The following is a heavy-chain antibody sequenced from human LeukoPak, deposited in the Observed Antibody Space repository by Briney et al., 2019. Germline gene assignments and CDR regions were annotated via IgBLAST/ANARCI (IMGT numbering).Heavy chain of an antibody. CDR3: ARDGIQLWSPFDY. D-gene: IGHD5-18*01. CDR1: GYTFTSYA. CDR2: INAGNGNT. Sequence: ASVKVSCKASGYTFTSYAMHWVRQAPGQRLEWMGWINAGNGNTKYSQKFQGRVTITRDTSASTAYMELSSLRSEDTAVYYCARDGIQLWSPFDYWGQGTLVTVSS. J-gene: IGHJ4*02. V-gene: IGHV1-3*01.